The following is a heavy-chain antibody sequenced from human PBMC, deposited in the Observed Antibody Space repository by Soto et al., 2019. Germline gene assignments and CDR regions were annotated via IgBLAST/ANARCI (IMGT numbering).Heavy chain of an antibody. J-gene: IGHJ4*02. CDR2: IYYSGST. D-gene: IGHD3-22*01. V-gene: IGHV4-59*01. CDR3: ARVGPDDSSGYYPFDY. CDR1: GGSISSYY. Sequence: SETLSLTCTVSGGSISSYYWSWIRQPPGKGLEWIGYIYYSGSTNYNPSLKSQVTISVDTSKNQFSLKLSSVTAADTAVYYCARVGPDDSSGYYPFDYWGQGTLVTVSS.